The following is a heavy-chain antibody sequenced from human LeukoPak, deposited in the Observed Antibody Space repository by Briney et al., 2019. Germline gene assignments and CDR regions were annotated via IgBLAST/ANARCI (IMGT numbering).Heavy chain of an antibody. CDR1: GYTFTGYY. J-gene: IGHJ4*02. Sequence: SVKVSCKASGYTFTGYYMHWVRQAPGQGLEWMGGIIPIFGTANYAQKFQGRVTITADESTSTAYMELSSLRSEDTAVYYCARNYCSSTSCYSLDYWGQGTLVTVSS. V-gene: IGHV1-69*13. D-gene: IGHD2-2*01. CDR2: IIPIFGTA. CDR3: ARNYCSSTSCYSLDY.